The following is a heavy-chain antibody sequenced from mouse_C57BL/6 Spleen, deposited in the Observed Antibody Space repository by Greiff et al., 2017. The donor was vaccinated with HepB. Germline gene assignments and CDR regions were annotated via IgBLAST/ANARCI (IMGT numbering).Heavy chain of an antibody. Sequence: QVQLQQPGTELVKPGASVKLSCKASGFTFTSYWMHWVKQRPGQGLEWIGTINPSNGGTNYNEKFKSKATLTVDKSSSTAYMQLGSLTSEGSAVYYCARSPFIEDWYFDDWGTGTTVTVSS. CDR2: INPSNGGT. D-gene: IGHD1-1*01. J-gene: IGHJ1*03. CDR3: ARSPFIEDWYFDD. V-gene: IGHV1-53*01. CDR1: GFTFTSYW.